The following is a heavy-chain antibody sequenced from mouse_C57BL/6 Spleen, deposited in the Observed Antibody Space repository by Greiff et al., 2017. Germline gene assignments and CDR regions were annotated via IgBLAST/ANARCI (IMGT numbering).Heavy chain of an antibody. Sequence: QVQLQQPGAELVKPGASVKLSCKASGYSFTSYWMHWVKQRPGQGLEWIGMIHPNSGSTNYNEKFKSKATLTVDKSSSTAYMQLSSLTSEDSAVYYCARYDYYAMDYWGQGTSVTVSS. CDR2: IHPNSGST. CDR1: GYSFTSYW. J-gene: IGHJ4*01. V-gene: IGHV1-64*01. CDR3: ARYDYYAMDY.